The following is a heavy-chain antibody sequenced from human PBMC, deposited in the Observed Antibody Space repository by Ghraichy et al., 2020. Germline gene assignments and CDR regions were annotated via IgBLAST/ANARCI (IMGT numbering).Heavy chain of an antibody. D-gene: IGHD3-3*01. CDR1: GGSISSASYY. CDR3: AMRYYDFWSGYASFDL. J-gene: IGHJ3*01. CDR2: KFYSGST. V-gene: IGHV4-39*01. Sequence: SETLSLTCTVSGGSISSASYYWVWIRQPLGKGLEWIGTKFYSGSTSYNPSLKSRVTISVDTSKNQFSLRLSSLTAADTAVYYCAMRYYDFWSGYASFDLWGQGTMVTVSS.